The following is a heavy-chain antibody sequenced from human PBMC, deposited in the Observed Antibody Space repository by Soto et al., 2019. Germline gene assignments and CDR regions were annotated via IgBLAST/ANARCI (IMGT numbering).Heavy chain of an antibody. CDR1: VDSVSSNSAA. D-gene: IGHD3-3*01. J-gene: IGHJ6*02. CDR2: TYYRSKWYN. CDR3: AREPMAHITIFGVVTNYGMEV. V-gene: IGHV6-1*01. Sequence: SQTLSLTCAISVDSVSSNSAAWNWIRQSPSRGLEWLGRTYYRSKWYNDYAVSVKSRITINPDTSKNQFSLQLNSVTPEDTAVYYCAREPMAHITIFGVVTNYGMEVWGQGTTVTVSS.